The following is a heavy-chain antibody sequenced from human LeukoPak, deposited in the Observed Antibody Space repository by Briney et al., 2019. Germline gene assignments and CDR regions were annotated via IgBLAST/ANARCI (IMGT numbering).Heavy chain of an antibody. J-gene: IGHJ5*02. CDR2: IYHSGST. CDR3: ARDLALLRWERTTRWFDP. CDR1: GGSISSGGYY. V-gene: IGHV4-30-2*01. Sequence: PSETLSLTCTVSGGSISSGGYYWSWIRQPPGKGLEWIGYIYHSGSTYYNPSLKSRVTISVDRSKNQFSLKLSSVTAADAAVYYCARDLALLRWERTTRWFDPWGQGTLVTVSS. D-gene: IGHD4-23*01.